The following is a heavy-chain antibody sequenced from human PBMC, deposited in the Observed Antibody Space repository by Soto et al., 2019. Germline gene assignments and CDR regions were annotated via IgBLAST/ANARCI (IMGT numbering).Heavy chain of an antibody. D-gene: IGHD3-22*01. CDR3: AKDQEYYDSSGYLRFDY. CDR2: IYYSGST. Sequence: SETLSLTCTVSGGSISSGDYYWSWIRQPPGKGLEWIGYIYYSGSTYYNPSLKSRVTMSVDTSKNQFSLKLSSVTAADTAVYYCAKDQEYYDSSGYLRFDYWGQGTLVTVSS. V-gene: IGHV4-30-4*01. CDR1: GGSISSGDYY. J-gene: IGHJ4*02.